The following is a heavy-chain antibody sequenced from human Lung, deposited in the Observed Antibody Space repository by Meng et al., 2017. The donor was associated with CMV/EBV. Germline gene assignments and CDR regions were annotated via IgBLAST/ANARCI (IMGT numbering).Heavy chain of an antibody. CDR2: ISSSGTYI. CDR1: GFSFSIFD. CDR3: AAPSCTTPFCSSYCDY. V-gene: IGHV3-48*03. J-gene: IGHJ4*02. Sequence: GGSLRLXCAASGFSFSIFDMNWVSQAPGKGLEWLSYISSSGTYIYYADSVKGCFTISRDNAKNSLFLQMNSLRGEDTAVYYCAAPSCTTPFCSSYCDYWGQGTXVTVSS. D-gene: IGHD2-8*01.